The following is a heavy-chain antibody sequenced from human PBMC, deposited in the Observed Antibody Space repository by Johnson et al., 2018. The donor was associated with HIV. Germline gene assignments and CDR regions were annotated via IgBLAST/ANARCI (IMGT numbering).Heavy chain of an antibody. D-gene: IGHD5-24*01. CDR2: ISYDGSNK. V-gene: IGHV3-30*19. J-gene: IGHJ3*02. CDR3: ATARDGDNYNWGAFDI. CDR1: GFTFSTYG. Sequence: QVQLVESGGGVVQPGRSLRLSCAASGFTFSTYGMHWVRQAPGKGLEWVAVISYDGSNKYYADSVKGRFTISRDNSKNTLYLQMNSLRAEDTAVYYCATARDGDNYNWGAFDIWGQGTVVTVSS.